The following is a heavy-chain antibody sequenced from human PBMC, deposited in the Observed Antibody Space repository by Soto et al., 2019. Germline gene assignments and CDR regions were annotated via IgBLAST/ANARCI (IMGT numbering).Heavy chain of an antibody. J-gene: IGHJ6*02. D-gene: IGHD2-15*01. CDR3: ARDKDRQQLGGNYYYGIDV. V-gene: IGHV1-69*13. CDR1: GYTLTNYG. Sequence: SVKVSCKASGYTLTNYGISWVRQAPGQGLEWMGGIIPIFSTPDYAQKFQGRVTITADESTTTAYMELTSLKSEDTAVYYCARDKDRQQLGGNYYYGIDVWGQGTTVTVSS. CDR2: IIPIFSTP.